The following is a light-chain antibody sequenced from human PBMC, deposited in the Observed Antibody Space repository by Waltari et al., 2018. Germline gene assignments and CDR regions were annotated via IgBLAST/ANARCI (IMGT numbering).Light chain of an antibody. CDR2: GAS. V-gene: IGKV3-15*01. CDR1: QSVSTS. CDR3: HQYKSWPYT. J-gene: IGKJ2*01. Sequence: EIVMTQSPATLSVSPGERATLSCRASQSVSTSLAWYQQKPGRAPRLLIAGASTRATGIPARFSGGGSGTEFTLTISSLQSEDFAVYYCHQYKSWPYTFGQGTKLEIK.